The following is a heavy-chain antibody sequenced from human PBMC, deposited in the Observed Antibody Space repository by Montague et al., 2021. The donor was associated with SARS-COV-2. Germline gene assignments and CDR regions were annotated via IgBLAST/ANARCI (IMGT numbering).Heavy chain of an antibody. CDR1: GGSVSSYY. CDR2: IYYSGST. D-gene: IGHD3-22*01. CDR3: ARDRPPYYYDNSGHFLRGWFDP. Sequence: SETLSLTCSVPGGSVSSYYLNWIRQTPGKGLEWIGNIYYSGSTNYNPSLKSRVTISVDTSKNQFSLKLSSVTAADTAVYFCARDRPPYYYDNSGHFLRGWFDPWGQGTLVTVSS. J-gene: IGHJ5*02. V-gene: IGHV4-59*02.